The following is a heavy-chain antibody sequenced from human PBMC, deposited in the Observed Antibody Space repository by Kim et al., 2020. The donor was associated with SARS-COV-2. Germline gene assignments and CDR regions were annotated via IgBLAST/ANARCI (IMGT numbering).Heavy chain of an antibody. CDR3: TIDHIPPMVRGPHKY. Sequence: ASVKVSCKVSGHTLTEVSMHWVRQAPGKGLEWMGGFDPEDGETVYAQKFQGRLTLAEDTSTDTAYMELSSLRFEDTAFYYCTIDHIPPMVRGPHKYWGQGTLVTVAS. J-gene: IGHJ4*02. CDR2: FDPEDGET. V-gene: IGHV1-24*01. D-gene: IGHD3-10*01. CDR1: GHTLTEVS.